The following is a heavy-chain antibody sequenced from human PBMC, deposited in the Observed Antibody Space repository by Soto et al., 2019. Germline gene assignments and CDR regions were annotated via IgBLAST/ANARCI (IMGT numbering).Heavy chain of an antibody. CDR3: ARDNYRMTTVTTDAFDI. Sequence: PGGSLRLSCAASGFTFSSYGMHWVRQAPGKGLEWVAVISYDGSNKYYADSVKGRFTISRDNTKNSLYLQMNSLRAEDTAVYYCARDNYRMTTVTTDAFDIWGQGTMVTVSS. J-gene: IGHJ3*02. D-gene: IGHD4-17*01. CDR2: ISYDGSNK. CDR1: GFTFSSYG. V-gene: IGHV3-30*03.